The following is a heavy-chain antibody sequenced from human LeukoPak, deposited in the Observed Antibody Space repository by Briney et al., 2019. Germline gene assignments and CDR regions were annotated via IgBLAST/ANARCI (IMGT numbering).Heavy chain of an antibody. CDR1: GYTFIHYY. Sequence: ASVTVSCKTSGYTFIHYYMHWVRQASGEGFEWMGIVDPSGDIATYAQKFQGRVTLTTDTSTSTFYMELSSLRSEDTAIYYCARDSFGVRGFDHWGQGTPVTVSS. CDR3: ARDSFGVRGFDH. D-gene: IGHD3-10*01. V-gene: IGHV1-46*01. J-gene: IGHJ4*02. CDR2: VDPSGDIA.